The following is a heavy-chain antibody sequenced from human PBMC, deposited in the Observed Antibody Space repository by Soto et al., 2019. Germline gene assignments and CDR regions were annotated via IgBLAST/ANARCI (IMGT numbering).Heavy chain of an antibody. D-gene: IGHD5-12*01. V-gene: IGHV3-66*01. CDR2: IYSGALT. Sequence: EVQLVESGGGLVQPGGSLRLSCAASGFTVSSNYMNWVRQAPGKGLEWVSVIYSGALTSYAHSVKGRFTISRDNSNNTLYLQMNSLRTEDTAVYYCARTISGGRSLSFDCWGQGTLVTVSA. CDR1: GFTVSSNY. J-gene: IGHJ4*02. CDR3: ARTISGGRSLSFDC.